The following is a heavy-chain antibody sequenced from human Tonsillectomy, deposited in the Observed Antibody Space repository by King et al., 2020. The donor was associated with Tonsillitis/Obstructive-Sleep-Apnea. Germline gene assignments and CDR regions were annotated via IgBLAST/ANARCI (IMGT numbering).Heavy chain of an antibody. D-gene: IGHD3-22*01. CDR2: IYWDDDK. V-gene: IGHV2-5*02. CDR3: AHRPYYYDSRGYLLDAFDI. J-gene: IGHJ3*02. Sequence: TLKESGPTLVKPTQTLTLTCTFSGLSLSTSGVGVGWIRQPPGKALEWLALIYWDDDKRYSPSLRSRVTITKDTSKNQVVLTMTNMDPVDTATYYCAHRPYYYDSRGYLLDAFDIWGQGTMVTVSS. CDR1: GLSLSTSGVG.